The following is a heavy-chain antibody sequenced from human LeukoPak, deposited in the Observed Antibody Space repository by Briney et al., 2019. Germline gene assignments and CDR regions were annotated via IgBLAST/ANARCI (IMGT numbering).Heavy chain of an antibody. CDR1: GGSISSGGDY. Sequence: QTLSHTCTVSGGSISSGGDYWSWIRQHPGKGLEWIGYIYYSGSTYYNPSLKSQVTISIDTSKNQFSLKLSSVAAADTAVYYCARDSGDWFDPWGQGTLVTVSS. J-gene: IGHJ5*02. CDR2: IYYSGST. CDR3: ARDSGDWFDP. V-gene: IGHV4-31*01.